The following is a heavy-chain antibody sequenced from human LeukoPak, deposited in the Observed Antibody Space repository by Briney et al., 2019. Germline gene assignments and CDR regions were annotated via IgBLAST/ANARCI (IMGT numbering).Heavy chain of an antibody. Sequence: PSGTLSLTCAVSGGSISSSNWWSWVRQPPGKGLEWIGEIYHSGSTNYNPSLKSRVTISVDKSKNQFSLKLSSVTAADTAVYYCARYDHYYDSSGYYRWGQGTLVTVSS. D-gene: IGHD3-22*01. CDR2: IYHSGST. CDR3: ARYDHYYDSSGYYR. J-gene: IGHJ4*02. V-gene: IGHV4-4*02. CDR1: GGSISSSNW.